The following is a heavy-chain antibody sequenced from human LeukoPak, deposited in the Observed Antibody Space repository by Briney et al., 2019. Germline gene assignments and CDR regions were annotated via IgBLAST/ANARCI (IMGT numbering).Heavy chain of an antibody. Sequence: GGSLRLSCAASGFTFSSYAMHWVRQAPGKGLEWVAVISYDGSNKYYADSVKGRFTISRDNSKNTLYLQMNSLRAEDTAVYYCAKTPRRFLEWLFVDYWGQGTLVTVSS. V-gene: IGHV3-30-3*02. CDR3: AKTPRRFLEWLFVDY. CDR2: ISYDGSNK. D-gene: IGHD3-3*01. CDR1: GFTFSSYA. J-gene: IGHJ4*02.